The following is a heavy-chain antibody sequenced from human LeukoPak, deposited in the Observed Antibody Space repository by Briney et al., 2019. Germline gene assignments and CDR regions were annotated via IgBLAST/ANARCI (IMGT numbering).Heavy chain of an antibody. CDR1: GGSISSYY. D-gene: IGHD4-17*01. CDR3: ATSLGADYGDLNYYYYMGV. J-gene: IGHJ6*03. Sequence: SETLSLTCTVSGGSISSYYWSWIRQPPGKGLEWIGYIYYSGSTNYNPSLKSRVTISVDTSKNQFSLKLSSVTAADTAVYYCATSLGADYGDLNYYYYMGVWGKGTTVTVSS. V-gene: IGHV4-59*01. CDR2: IYYSGST.